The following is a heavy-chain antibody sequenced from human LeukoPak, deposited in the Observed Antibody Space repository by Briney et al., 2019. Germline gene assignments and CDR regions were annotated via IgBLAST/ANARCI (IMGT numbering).Heavy chain of an antibody. D-gene: IGHD6-13*01. CDR2: IYTSGST. Sequence: SQTLSLTCTVSGGSISSGSYYWSWIRQPAGKGLEWIGRIYTSGSTNYNPSLKSRVTISVDTSKNQFSLKLSSVTAADTAVYYCARGGSSWYGYTHAFDIWGQGTMVTVSS. V-gene: IGHV4-61*02. CDR1: GGSISSGSYY. CDR3: ARGGSSWYGYTHAFDI. J-gene: IGHJ3*02.